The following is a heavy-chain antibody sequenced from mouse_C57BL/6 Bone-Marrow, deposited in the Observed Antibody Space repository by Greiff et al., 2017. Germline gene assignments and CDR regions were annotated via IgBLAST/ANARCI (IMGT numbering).Heavy chain of an antibody. V-gene: IGHV5-12*01. CDR2: ISNGGGST. CDR3: ARLLYAMDY. Sequence: EVKLQESGGGLVQPGGSLKLSCAASGFTFSDYYMYWVRQTPEKRLEWVAYISNGGGSTYYPDTVKGRFTISRDNAKNTLYLQMSRLKSEDTAMYYCARLLYAMDYWGQGTSVTVSS. CDR1: GFTFSDYY. J-gene: IGHJ4*01.